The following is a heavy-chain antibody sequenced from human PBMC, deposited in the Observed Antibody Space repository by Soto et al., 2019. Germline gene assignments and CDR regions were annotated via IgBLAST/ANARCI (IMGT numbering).Heavy chain of an antibody. CDR3: ASTIAGLRYFGWLQTNFDY. J-gene: IGHJ4*02. CDR1: GGSISSGDYY. V-gene: IGHV4-30-4*01. CDR2: IYYSGST. Sequence: PSETLSLTCTVSGGSISSGDYYWSWIRHPPGKGLEWIGYIYYSGSTYYNPSLKSRVTISVDTSKNQFSLKLSSVTAADTAVYYCASTIAGLRYFGWLQTNFDYWGKGTLVTVSS. D-gene: IGHD3-9*01.